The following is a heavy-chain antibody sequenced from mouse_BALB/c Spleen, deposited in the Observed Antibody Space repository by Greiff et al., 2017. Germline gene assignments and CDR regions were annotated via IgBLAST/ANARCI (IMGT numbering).Heavy chain of an antibody. Sequence: VQLQQSGAELVRSGASVKLSCTASGFNIKDYYMHWVKQRPEQGLEWIGWIDPENGDTEYAPKFQGKATMTADTSSNTAYLQLSSLTSEDTAVYYCTRSGLIYYGSYGFAYWGQGTLVTVSA. V-gene: IGHV14-4*02. J-gene: IGHJ3*01. D-gene: IGHD2-1*01. CDR2: IDPENGDT. CDR3: TRSGLIYYGSYGFAY. CDR1: GFNIKDYY.